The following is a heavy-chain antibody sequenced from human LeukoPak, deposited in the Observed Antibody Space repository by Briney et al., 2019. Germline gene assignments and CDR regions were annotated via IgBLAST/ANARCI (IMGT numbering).Heavy chain of an antibody. V-gene: IGHV3-48*02. J-gene: IGHJ4*02. D-gene: IGHD3-22*01. Sequence: GGSLRLSCAASGFTLSNAWMSWVRQAPGKGLEWVSYISSSSSTIHYAESVKGRFTISRDNAKNSLYLQMNSLRDEDTAVYYCAREMAHYFDSSGYSFWGQGTLVTVSS. CDR2: ISSSSSTI. CDR1: GFTLSNAW. CDR3: AREMAHYFDSSGYSF.